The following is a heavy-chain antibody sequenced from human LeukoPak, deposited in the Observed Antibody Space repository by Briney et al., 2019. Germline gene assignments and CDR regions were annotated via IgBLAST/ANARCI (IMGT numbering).Heavy chain of an antibody. CDR3: ARAYIAARPLYYYMDV. Sequence: PSETLSLTCAVYGGSFSGYYWSWIRQPPGKGLEWIGEINHSGSTNYNPSLKSRVTISVDTSKNQFSLKLSSVTAADTAVYYCARAYIAARPLYYYMDVWGKGTTVTVSS. CDR2: INHSGST. CDR1: GGSFSGYY. V-gene: IGHV4-34*01. J-gene: IGHJ6*03. D-gene: IGHD6-6*01.